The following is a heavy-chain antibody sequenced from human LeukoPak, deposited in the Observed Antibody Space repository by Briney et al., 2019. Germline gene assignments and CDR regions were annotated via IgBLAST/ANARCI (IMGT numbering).Heavy chain of an antibody. CDR1: GGSISSYY. D-gene: IGHD6-19*01. CDR3: ARGGSSGWNDAFDI. CDR2: IYYSGST. J-gene: IGHJ3*02. V-gene: IGHV4-59*01. Sequence: NPSETLSLTCTVSGGSISSYYWSWIRQPPGKGLEWIGYIYYSGSTNYNPSLKSRVTISVDTSKNQFSLKLSSVTAADTAVYYCARGGSSGWNDAFDIWGQGTMVIVSS.